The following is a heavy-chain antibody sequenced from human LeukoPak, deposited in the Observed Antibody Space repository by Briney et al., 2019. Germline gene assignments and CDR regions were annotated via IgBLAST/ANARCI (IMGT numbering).Heavy chain of an antibody. CDR2: VSYDGSNK. Sequence: PGGSLRLSCAASGFTFSNYAMHWVRQAPGKGLEWVAVVSYDGSNKYYADSVKGRFTISRDNSKNTLYLELNSLRDEDTATFYCAKGQELDDGVFDSWGQGTMVTVSS. CDR1: GFTFSNYA. CDR3: AKGQELDDGVFDS. J-gene: IGHJ4*02. V-gene: IGHV3-30-3*01. D-gene: IGHD1-1*01.